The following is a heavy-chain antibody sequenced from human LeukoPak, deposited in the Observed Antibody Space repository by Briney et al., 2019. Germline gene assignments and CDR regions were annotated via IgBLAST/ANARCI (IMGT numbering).Heavy chain of an antibody. CDR3: AREGGSGSYLGAFDY. CDR1: GFIFSGYG. J-gene: IGHJ4*02. D-gene: IGHD3-10*01. CDR2: ISYDGSYT. Sequence: GGPLRLSCAASGFIFSGYGIHWVRQAPGKGLEWVAIISYDGSYTYYADSVKGRFTISRDSSKNTVYLQMNSLRVEDTAVYYCAREGGSGSYLGAFDYWGQGTLVTVSS. V-gene: IGHV3-33*01.